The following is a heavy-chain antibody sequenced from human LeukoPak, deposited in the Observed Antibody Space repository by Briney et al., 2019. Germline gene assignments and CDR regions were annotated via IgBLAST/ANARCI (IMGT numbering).Heavy chain of an antibody. CDR3: VRIDYYYYDMDV. J-gene: IGHJ6*02. V-gene: IGHV4-34*01. Sequence: SETLSLTCTVSGGSISTYYWSWIRQPPGKGLEWIGEINHSGSTSYNPSLKSRVTISGDTSKSQFSLKLSSVTAADTAVYYCVRIDYYYYDMDVWGQGTTVTVS. CDR2: INHSGST. CDR1: GGSISTYY.